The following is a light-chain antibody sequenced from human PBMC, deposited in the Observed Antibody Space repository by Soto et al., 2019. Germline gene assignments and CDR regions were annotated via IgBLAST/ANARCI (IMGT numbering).Light chain of an antibody. V-gene: IGKV3-11*01. CDR2: DAS. J-gene: IGKJ4*01. Sequence: EIVLSQAPATPSLSPGGRATLSCRARPSISTYLAWYQQKPGQAPRLLIYDASNRATGIPARFSGSGSATDFTLTISSLEPEDFAVYYCQHRNRWPPGAAFGGGTKVDIK. CDR3: QHRNRWPPGAA. CDR1: PSISTY.